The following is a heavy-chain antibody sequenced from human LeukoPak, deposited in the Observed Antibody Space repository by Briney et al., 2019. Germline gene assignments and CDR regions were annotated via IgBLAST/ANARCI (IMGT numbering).Heavy chain of an antibody. CDR1: GGSISSYY. V-gene: IGHV4-4*07. Sequence: SETLSLTCTVSGGSISSYYWSWIRQPAGKGLEWIGRIYSSGSTNYNPSLKSRVTLSVDTSKNQFSLKLSSVTAADTAVYYCAREPAMAPFDYWGQGTLVTVSS. J-gene: IGHJ4*02. D-gene: IGHD5-18*01. CDR2: IYSSGST. CDR3: AREPAMAPFDY.